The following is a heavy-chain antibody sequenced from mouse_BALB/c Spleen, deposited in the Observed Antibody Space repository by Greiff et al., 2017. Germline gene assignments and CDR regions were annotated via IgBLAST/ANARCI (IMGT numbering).Heavy chain of an antibody. D-gene: IGHD3-3*01. Sequence: DVMLVESGGGLVKPGGSLKLSCAASGFTFSSYTMSWVRQTPEKRLEWVATISSGGSYTYYPDSVKGRFTISRDNAKNTLYLQMSSLKSEDTAMYYCTREGWGHYFDYWGQGTTLTVSS. J-gene: IGHJ2*01. CDR3: TREGWGHYFDY. CDR2: ISSGGSYT. V-gene: IGHV5-6-4*01. CDR1: GFTFSSYT.